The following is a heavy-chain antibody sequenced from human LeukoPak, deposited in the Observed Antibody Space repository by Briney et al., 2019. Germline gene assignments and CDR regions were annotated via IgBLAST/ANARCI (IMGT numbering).Heavy chain of an antibody. V-gene: IGHV3-23*01. CDR3: SKDRWGSGGSGGGDY. CDR1: GFTFSSYA. J-gene: IGHJ4*02. CDR2: ISKTGGST. Sequence: GGSLRLSCAASGFTFSSYAMTWVRQAPGKGLEWVSTISKTGGSTYYADSVKGRFTTSRDNSKNTLYLQMNSLRVEDTAVYYCSKDRWGSGGSGGGDYWGQGTLVTVSS. D-gene: IGHD2-15*01.